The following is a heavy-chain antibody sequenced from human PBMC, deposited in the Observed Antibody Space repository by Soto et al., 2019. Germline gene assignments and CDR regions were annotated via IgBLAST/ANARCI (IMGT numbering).Heavy chain of an antibody. CDR2: IIPIFGTA. CDR1: GGTFSSYA. CDR3: ARDPIGHYYYGMDV. V-gene: IGHV1-69*06. Sequence: QVQLVQSGAEVKKPGSSVKVSCKASGGTFSSYAISWVRQAPGQGLEWMGGIIPIFGTANYAQKFQGWVTMTRDTSISTAYMELSRLRSDDTAVYYCARDPIGHYYYGMDVWGQGTTVTVSS. J-gene: IGHJ6*02. D-gene: IGHD1-26*01.